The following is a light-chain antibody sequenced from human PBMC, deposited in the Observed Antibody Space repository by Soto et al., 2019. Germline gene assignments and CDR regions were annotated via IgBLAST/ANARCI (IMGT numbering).Light chain of an antibody. Sequence: QSVLTQPPSVSGAPGQRVTISCTGSSSNIGAGYGVHWYQQLPGTAPKLLIYDNNNRPSGVPDRFSGSKSGTSASLAITGLQAEDEADYYCQSFDSRLSDSYVFGTGTQLTVL. CDR1: SSNIGAGYG. CDR3: QSFDSRLSDSYV. V-gene: IGLV1-40*01. J-gene: IGLJ1*01. CDR2: DNN.